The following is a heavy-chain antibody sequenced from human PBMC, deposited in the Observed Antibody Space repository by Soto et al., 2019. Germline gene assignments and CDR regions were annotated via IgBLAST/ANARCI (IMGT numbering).Heavy chain of an antibody. D-gene: IGHD6-13*01. CDR3: ARSPRSSPYFDY. CDR2: IYPGDSET. CDR1: GYTFSNFW. V-gene: IGHV5-51*01. Sequence: GESLKISCQCSGYTFSNFWIAWVRQLPGKGLEYMGIIYPGDSETRYSPSFHGRVTISADRSIGTAYLQWSSLEASDSAFYFCARSPRSSPYFDYWGQGALVTVSS. J-gene: IGHJ4*02.